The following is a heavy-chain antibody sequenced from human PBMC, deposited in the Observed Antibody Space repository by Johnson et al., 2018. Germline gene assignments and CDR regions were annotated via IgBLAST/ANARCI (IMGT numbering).Heavy chain of an antibody. CDR2: ISGSSSDI. V-gene: IGHV3-48*04. CDR3: ANGESSFGAFDI. D-gene: IGHD2-15*01. J-gene: IGHJ3*02. Sequence: VQLVETGGGLVQPGGSLRLSCAASGFTFSSYSMNWVRQAPGKGLEWVSYISGSSSDIYYADSVKGRFTIPRENARNSLYRQMKSLRTEDTALYYWANGESSFGAFDIWGQGTMVTVSS. CDR1: GFTFSSYS.